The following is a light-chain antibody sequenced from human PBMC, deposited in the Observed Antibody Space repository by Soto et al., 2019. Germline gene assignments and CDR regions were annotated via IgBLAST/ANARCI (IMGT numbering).Light chain of an antibody. Sequence: QSVLTQPPSVSATPGQKVTISCSGSGSNLGRNYVSWYQQLPGTAPKLLIYDNVYRFSGIPDQFSASKSGTSATLGITGLQTGDEGDYYCGSWDNILRAYVFGTGTKLTVL. CDR2: DNV. CDR3: GSWDNILRAYV. V-gene: IGLV1-51*01. J-gene: IGLJ1*01. CDR1: GSNLGRNY.